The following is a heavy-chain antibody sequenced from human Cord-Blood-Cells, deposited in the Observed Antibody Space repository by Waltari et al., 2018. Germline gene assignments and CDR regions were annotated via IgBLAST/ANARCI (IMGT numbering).Heavy chain of an antibody. V-gene: IGHV4-38-2*02. J-gene: IGHJ3*02. CDR2: IYHSGST. D-gene: IGHD3-3*01. CDR3: ARDGGATYYDFWSGYYDAFDI. CDR1: GYSISSGYY. Sequence: QVQLQESGPGLVKPSETLSLTCAVSGYSISSGYYWGWIRQPPGKGLGWIGSIYHSGSTYYNPALESRVTISVDTSKNQFSLKLSSVTAAYTAVYYCARDGGATYYDFWSGYYDAFDIWGQGTMVTVSS.